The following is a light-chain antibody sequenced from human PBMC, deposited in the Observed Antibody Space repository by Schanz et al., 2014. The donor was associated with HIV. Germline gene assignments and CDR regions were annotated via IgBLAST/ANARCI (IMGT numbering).Light chain of an antibody. V-gene: IGKV3-20*01. J-gene: IGKJ1*01. Sequence: EIVMTQFPATLSVSPGERVTLSCRASQRVSSNLAWYQQKLGQAPRLLIYGASSRAAGIPDRFSGSGSGTDFTLTISRLEPEDFAVYYCQQYGSSPWTFGQGTKVEIK. CDR2: GAS. CDR1: QRVSSN. CDR3: QQYGSSPWT.